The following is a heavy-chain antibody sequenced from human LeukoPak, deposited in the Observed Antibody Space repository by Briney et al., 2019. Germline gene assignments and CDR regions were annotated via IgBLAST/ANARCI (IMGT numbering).Heavy chain of an antibody. CDR1: GGSISSGGYY. J-gene: IGHJ2*01. V-gene: IGHV4-34*01. D-gene: IGHD3-10*01. CDR3: ARINYSSYFDL. CDR2: INHSGST. Sequence: SSKTLSLTCAVSGGSISSGGYYWSWIRQPPGKGLEWIGEINHSGSTNYNPSLKSRVTISVDTSKNQFSLKLSSVTAADTAVYYCARINYSSYFDLWGRGTLVTVSS.